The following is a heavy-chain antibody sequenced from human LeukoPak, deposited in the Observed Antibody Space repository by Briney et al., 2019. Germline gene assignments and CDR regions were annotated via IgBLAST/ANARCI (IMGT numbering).Heavy chain of an antibody. J-gene: IGHJ4*02. CDR3: ARDYAGSPDY. CDR1: GFTFSTYW. CDR2: INGDGSTT. V-gene: IGHV3-74*03. Sequence: GGSLRLSCTASGFTFSTYWTNWGRQSPGKGLVWVALINGDGSTTTHADSVKGRFTISRDNAKNTAYLQMNSLRDEDTAVYFCARDYAGSPDYGGQGTLVTVSA. D-gene: IGHD3-10*01.